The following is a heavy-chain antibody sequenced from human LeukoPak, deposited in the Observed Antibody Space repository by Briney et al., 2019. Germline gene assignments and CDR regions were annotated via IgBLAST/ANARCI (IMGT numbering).Heavy chain of an antibody. CDR2: IKSKADGGTT. D-gene: IGHD5-12*01. Sequence: GGSLRLSCAASGFTFSSYAMSWVRQAPGKGLEWVGRIKSKADGGTTDYAAPVKGRFTISRDDSKNTLFLQMNTLKTEDTAVYYCTTDGSAYDPHWGQGTLVTVSS. J-gene: IGHJ4*02. CDR3: TTDGSAYDPH. CDR1: GFTFSSYA. V-gene: IGHV3-15*01.